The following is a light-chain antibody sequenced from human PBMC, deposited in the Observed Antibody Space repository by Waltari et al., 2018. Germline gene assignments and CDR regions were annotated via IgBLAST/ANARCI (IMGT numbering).Light chain of an antibody. Sequence: EIVMTQSPATLSVSPGERATLSCRASQSVSSNLAWYQQQPGQAPRLLLYGATTRATGIPARFSGSGSGTEFTLTISSLQSEDFAIYYCQQYNNWPPQDAFGQGTKLEIK. CDR1: QSVSSN. V-gene: IGKV3-15*01. CDR2: GAT. CDR3: QQYNNWPPQDA. J-gene: IGKJ2*01.